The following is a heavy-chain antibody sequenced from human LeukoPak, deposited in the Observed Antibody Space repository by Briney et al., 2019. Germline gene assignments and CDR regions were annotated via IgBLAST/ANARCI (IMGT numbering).Heavy chain of an antibody. D-gene: IGHD1-26*01. CDR2: ISSSSSTI. CDR3: ARSRGNSGSYPLDY. V-gene: IGHV3-48*01. J-gene: IGHJ4*02. Sequence: GSLRLSCEASEFTFSRYSMNWVRQAPGKGLEWVSYISSSSSTIYYAESVKGRFTISRDNAKNSLYLQMNSLRVEDTAVYYCARSRGNSGSYPLDYWGQGTLVTVSS. CDR1: EFTFSRYS.